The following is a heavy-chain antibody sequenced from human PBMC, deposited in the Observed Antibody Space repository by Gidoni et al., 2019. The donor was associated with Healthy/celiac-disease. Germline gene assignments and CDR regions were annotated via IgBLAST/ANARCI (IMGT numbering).Heavy chain of an antibody. CDR1: GGSISRGSYY. CDR2: IYTSGGT. D-gene: IGHD1-1*01. Sequence: QVQLQESGAGLVKPSQALSLTCTVSGGSISRGSYYWSWIRQPAGKGLAWSGRIYTSGGTNYNPFLKSRVTISVDTSKNQFSLKLSSVTAADTAVYYCALAWTDDAFDIWGQGTMVTFSS. J-gene: IGHJ3*02. CDR3: ALAWTDDAFDI. V-gene: IGHV4-61*02.